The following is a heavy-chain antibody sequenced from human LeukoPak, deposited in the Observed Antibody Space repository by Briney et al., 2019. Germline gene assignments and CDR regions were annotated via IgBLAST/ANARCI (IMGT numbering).Heavy chain of an antibody. CDR2: ISSSSSTI. CDR1: GFTFSSYS. Sequence: GGSLRLSCAASGFTFSSYSMNWVRQAPGKGLEWVSYISSSSSTIYYADSVKGRFTISRDNAKNSLYLQMNSLRAEDTAVYYCARERGVTSSGYYYDDDKDAFDIWGQGTMVTVSS. J-gene: IGHJ3*02. V-gene: IGHV3-48*04. CDR3: ARERGVTSSGYYYDDDKDAFDI. D-gene: IGHD3-22*01.